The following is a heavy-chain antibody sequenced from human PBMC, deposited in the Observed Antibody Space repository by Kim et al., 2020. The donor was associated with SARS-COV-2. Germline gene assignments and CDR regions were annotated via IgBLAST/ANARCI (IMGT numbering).Heavy chain of an antibody. CDR1: GYTFTGYY. J-gene: IGHJ3*02. V-gene: IGHV1-2*04. Sequence: ASVKVSCKASGYTFTGYYMHWVRQAPGQGLEWMGWINPNSGGTNYAQKFQGWVTMTRDTSISTAYMELSRLRSDDTAVYYCARGLFLGSGSDAFDIWGQGTMVTVSS. D-gene: IGHD3-10*01. CDR3: ARGLFLGSGSDAFDI. CDR2: INPNSGGT.